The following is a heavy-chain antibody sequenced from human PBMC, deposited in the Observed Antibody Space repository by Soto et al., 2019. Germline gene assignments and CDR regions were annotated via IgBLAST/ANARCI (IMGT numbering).Heavy chain of an antibody. CDR1: GFTFSSYA. CDR2: ISSSGGTT. D-gene: IGHD1-26*01. J-gene: IGHJ6*02. CDR3: VKLSGGENYYYYALDV. Sequence: GGSLRLSCSASGFTFSSYAMHWVRQAPGKGLEYVSAISSSGGTTYYADSVKGRFTISRDNSKNTLYLQMHSLIAEDTAVYYCVKLSGGENYYYYALDVWGQGTTVTVSS. V-gene: IGHV3-64D*08.